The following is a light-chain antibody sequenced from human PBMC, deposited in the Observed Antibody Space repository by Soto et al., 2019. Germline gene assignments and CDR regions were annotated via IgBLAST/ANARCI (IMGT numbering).Light chain of an antibody. J-gene: IGKJ4*01. Sequence: DIQLTQSPSFLSASVGDRVTMTCRASLGISGYLAWYQQKPGKVPRLLIYSASSLQSGVPSRFSGSGSGTEFTLTISSLQPEDLASYDCQHLDRYPFTFGGGTKVDI. CDR3: QHLDRYPFT. CDR1: LGISGY. CDR2: SAS. V-gene: IGKV1-9*01.